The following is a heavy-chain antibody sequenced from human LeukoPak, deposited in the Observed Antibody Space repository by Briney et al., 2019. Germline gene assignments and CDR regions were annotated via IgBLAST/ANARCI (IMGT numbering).Heavy chain of an antibody. V-gene: IGHV3-21*01. J-gene: IGHJ4*02. CDR2: ISSSSSYI. Sequence: GGSLRLSCAASGFTFGSYSMNWVRQAPGKGLEWVSSISSSSSYIYYADSVKGRFTISRDNAKNSLYLQMNSLRAEDTAVYYCAREGRQWLDFDYWGQGTLVTVSS. CDR3: AREGRQWLDFDY. D-gene: IGHD6-19*01. CDR1: GFTFGSYS.